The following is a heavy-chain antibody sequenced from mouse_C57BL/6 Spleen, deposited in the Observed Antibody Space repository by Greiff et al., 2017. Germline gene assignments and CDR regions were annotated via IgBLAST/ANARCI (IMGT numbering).Heavy chain of an antibody. CDR1: GYTFTSYW. D-gene: IGHD1-1*01. V-gene: IGHV1-69*01. Sequence: VKLQESGAELVMPGASVKLSCKASGYTFTSYWMHWVKQRPGQGLEWIGEIDPSDSYTNYNQKFKGKSTLTVDKSSSTAYMQLSSLTSEDSAVYYCARGYGALYCYFDVWGTGTTVTVSS. J-gene: IGHJ1*03. CDR2: IDPSDSYT. CDR3: ARGYGALYCYFDV.